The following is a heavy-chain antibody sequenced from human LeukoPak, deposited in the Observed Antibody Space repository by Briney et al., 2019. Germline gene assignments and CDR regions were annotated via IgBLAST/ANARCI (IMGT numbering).Heavy chain of an antibody. Sequence: GGSLRLSCAASGFTFSSYAMHWVRQAPGKGLEYVSAISSNGGSTYYANSVKGRFTISRDNSKNTLYLQMGSLRAEDMAVYYCARTQQWLVYDGMEVWGQGTTVTVSS. CDR1: GFTFSSYA. J-gene: IGHJ6*02. V-gene: IGHV3-64*01. CDR2: ISSNGGST. CDR3: ARTQQWLVYDGMEV. D-gene: IGHD6-19*01.